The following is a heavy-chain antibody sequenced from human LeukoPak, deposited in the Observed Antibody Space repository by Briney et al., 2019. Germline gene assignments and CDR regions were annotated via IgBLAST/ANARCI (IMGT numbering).Heavy chain of an antibody. CDR2: INSDGGST. Sequence: GGSLRLSCAASGFTFSSYWMHWVRQAPGKGLVWVSRINSDGGSTTYADSVKGRFTISRDDSKNTLYLHMNSLRAEDTAIYYCAKDTVVYGSGYNWFDPWGQGTLVTVSS. D-gene: IGHD3-10*01. J-gene: IGHJ5*02. CDR1: GFTFSSYW. V-gene: IGHV3-74*01. CDR3: AKDTVVYGSGYNWFDP.